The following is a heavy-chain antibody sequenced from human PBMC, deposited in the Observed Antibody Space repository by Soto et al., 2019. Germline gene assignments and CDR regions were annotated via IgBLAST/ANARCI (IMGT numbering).Heavy chain of an antibody. V-gene: IGHV4-59*12. Sequence: SETLSLTCTVSGGSISSYYWSWIRQPPGKGLEWIGYIYYSGITNYNPSLKSRVTISVDTSKNQFSLKLSSVTAADTAVYYCARGRRLLWFGVRWFDPWGQGTLVTVSS. J-gene: IGHJ5*02. CDR1: GGSISSYY. CDR3: ARGRRLLWFGVRWFDP. CDR2: IYYSGIT. D-gene: IGHD3-10*01.